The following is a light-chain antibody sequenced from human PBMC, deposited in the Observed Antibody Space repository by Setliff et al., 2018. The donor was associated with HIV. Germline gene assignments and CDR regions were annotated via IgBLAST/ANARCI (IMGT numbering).Light chain of an antibody. CDR2: EVT. J-gene: IGLJ1*01. V-gene: IGLV2-11*01. Sequence: QSALAQPRSVSGSPGQSVTISCTGTSSDVGGYNYVSWYQQHPGKAPKVMIYEVTKRPSGVPDRFSGSKSGNTASLTVSGLQAEDEADYYCSSYAGNNTCVFGSGTKVTVL. CDR3: SSYAGNNTCV. CDR1: SSDVGGYNY.